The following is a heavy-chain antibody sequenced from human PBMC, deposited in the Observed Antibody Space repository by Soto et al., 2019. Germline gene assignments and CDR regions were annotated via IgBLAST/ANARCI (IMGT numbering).Heavy chain of an antibody. D-gene: IGHD5-18*01. V-gene: IGHV1-3*01. CDR3: ARDPGYSYGYPSYGMDV. CDR1: GYTFTSYA. J-gene: IGHJ6*02. CDR2: INAGNGNT. Sequence: ASVKVSCKASGYTFTSYAMNWVRQAPGQRLERMGRINAGNGNTKYSQKFQGRVTITRDTSASTAYMELSSLRSEDTAVYYCARDPGYSYGYPSYGMDVWGQGTTVTVSS.